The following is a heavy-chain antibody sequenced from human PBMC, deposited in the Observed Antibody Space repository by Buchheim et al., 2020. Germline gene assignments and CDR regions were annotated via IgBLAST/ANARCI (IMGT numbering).Heavy chain of an antibody. CDR1: GFTFSSYA. Sequence: QVQLVESGGGVVQPGRSLRLSCAASGFTFSSYAMHWVRQAPGKGLEWVAVISYDGSNKYYADSVKGRFTISRDNSKKTLYLQMNSLRAEDTAVYYCARDVAATLDYWGQGTL. CDR2: ISYDGSNK. V-gene: IGHV3-30*04. D-gene: IGHD2-15*01. J-gene: IGHJ4*02. CDR3: ARDVAATLDY.